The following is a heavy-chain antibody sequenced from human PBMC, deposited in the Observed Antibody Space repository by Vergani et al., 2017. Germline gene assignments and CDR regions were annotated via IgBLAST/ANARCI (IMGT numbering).Heavy chain of an antibody. Sequence: QVQLVESGGGVVQPGGSLRLSCAASGFTFSSYGMHWVRQAPGQGLEWVAFIRYDGSNKYYADSVKGRFTISRDNSKNTLYLQMNSLRAEDTAVYYCAKDLGRYCSSTSCYNGMDVWGQGTTVTVSS. CDR2: IRYDGSNK. D-gene: IGHD2-2*02. CDR1: GFTFSSYG. J-gene: IGHJ6*02. V-gene: IGHV3-30*02. CDR3: AKDLGRYCSSTSCYNGMDV.